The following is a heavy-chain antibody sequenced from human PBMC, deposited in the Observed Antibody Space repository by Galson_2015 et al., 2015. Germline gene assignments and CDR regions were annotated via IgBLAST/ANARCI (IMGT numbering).Heavy chain of an antibody. D-gene: IGHD2-15*01. CDR3: AKAHCSGGSCYSFFDY. J-gene: IGHJ4*02. CDR2: ISGSGGST. CDR1: GFTFSSYA. V-gene: IGHV3-23*01. Sequence: SLRLSCAASGFTFSSYAMSWVRQAPGKGLEWVSAISGSGGSTYYADSVKGRFTISRDNSKNTLYLQMNSLRAEDTAVYYCAKAHCSGGSCYSFFDYWGQGTLVTVSS.